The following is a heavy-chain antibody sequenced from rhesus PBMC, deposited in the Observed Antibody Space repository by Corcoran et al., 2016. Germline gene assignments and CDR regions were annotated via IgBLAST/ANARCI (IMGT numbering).Heavy chain of an antibody. D-gene: IGHD1-44*02. Sequence: QVQLQESGPGLVKPSETLSLTCDVSGASISSHWWSWVRQPPGKGLEWIGEINGKRGNTYYNPPLKSRLYISKDASKNQFALKLSSGTAADTAVYYCARESGEGYWGQGVLVTVSS. V-gene: IGHV4-80*01. CDR2: INGKRGNT. CDR3: ARESGEGY. J-gene: IGHJ4*01. CDR1: GASISSHW.